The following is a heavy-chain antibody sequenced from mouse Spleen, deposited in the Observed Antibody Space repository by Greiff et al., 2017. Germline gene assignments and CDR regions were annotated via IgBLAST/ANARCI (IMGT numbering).Heavy chain of an antibody. Sequence: QVQLKQSGAELVKPGASVKISCKASGYAFSSYWMNWVKQRPGKGLEWIGQIYPGDGDTNYNGKFKGKATLTADKSSSTAYMQLSSLTSEDSAVYFCAANWDEKGWFAYWGQGTLVTVSA. CDR2: IYPGDGDT. D-gene: IGHD4-1*01. V-gene: IGHV1-80*01. CDR3: AANWDEKGWFAY. CDR1: GYAFSSYW. J-gene: IGHJ3*01.